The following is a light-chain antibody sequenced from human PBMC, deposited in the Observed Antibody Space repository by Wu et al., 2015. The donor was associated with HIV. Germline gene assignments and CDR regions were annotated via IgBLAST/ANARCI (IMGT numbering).Light chain of an antibody. J-gene: IGKJ2*01. CDR2: GAS. V-gene: IGKV3-20*01. CDR1: QSVSSN. Sequence: EIVMTQSPAILSVSPGERGTLFCRATQSVSSNLAWYQQKPGQAPRLLIYGASTRATGIPDRFSGSGSETDFTLTINRLEPEDFAVYYCHQYGTSPYTFGQGTKLEIK. CDR3: HQYGTSPYT.